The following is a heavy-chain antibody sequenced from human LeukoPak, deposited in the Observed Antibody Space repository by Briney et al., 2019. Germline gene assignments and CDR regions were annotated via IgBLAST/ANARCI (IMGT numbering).Heavy chain of an antibody. J-gene: IGHJ4*02. Sequence: SGGSLRLSCAASGFTVRNNYVSWVRQAPGKGLEWVSLIYGGDSTYYADSVKGRFAISRDNSKNTLYLQMDSLRAEDTAVYYCAKDRYGSGSLSLADYWGQGTLVTVSS. CDR1: GFTVRNNY. CDR2: IYGGDST. D-gene: IGHD3-10*01. V-gene: IGHV3-66*01. CDR3: AKDRYGSGSLSLADY.